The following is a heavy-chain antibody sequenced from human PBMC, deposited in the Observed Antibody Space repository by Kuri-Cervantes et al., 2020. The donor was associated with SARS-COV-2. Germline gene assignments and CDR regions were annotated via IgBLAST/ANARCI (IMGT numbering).Heavy chain of an antibody. V-gene: IGHV4-34*01. Sequence: WGSLRLTCAVYGGSFSGYYWSWIRQPPGKGLEWIGEINYSGSTNYNPSLKSRVTISVDTSKNQFSLKLSSVTAADTAVYYCARISAVPAAKRTYYFDNWGQGTLVTVSS. CDR2: INYSGST. J-gene: IGHJ4*02. CDR3: ARISAVPAAKRTYYFDN. CDR1: GGSFSGYY. D-gene: IGHD2-2*01.